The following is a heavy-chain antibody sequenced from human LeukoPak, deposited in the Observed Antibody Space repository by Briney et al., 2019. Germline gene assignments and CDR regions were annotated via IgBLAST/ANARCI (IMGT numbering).Heavy chain of an antibody. J-gene: IGHJ3*02. CDR3: ARGSYCSGGACSPVGVFDI. D-gene: IGHD2-15*01. Sequence: GGSLRLSCAASGFTFCSYDMHSVRQAPGKSLWWVSDIGTAGDTYYLGTIRGRLSFSRENAIHYLFLQLNGLSVGETAVYYCARGSYCSGGACSPVGVFDIWGQGRVV. V-gene: IGHV3-13*01. CDR2: IGTAGDT. CDR1: GFTFCSYD.